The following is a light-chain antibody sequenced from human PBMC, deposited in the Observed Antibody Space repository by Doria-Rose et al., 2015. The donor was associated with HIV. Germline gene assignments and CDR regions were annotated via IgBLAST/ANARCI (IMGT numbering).Light chain of an antibody. Sequence: TQSPGTLSLSPGERATLSCRASQSFSSNYLAWYQQKPGQAPSHLIYDESTRATGIPDRFSASGSGTDFTLTINRLEPEDFALYYCHQYGTSWTFGQGTKVEI. CDR2: DES. CDR1: QSFSSNY. J-gene: IGKJ1*01. V-gene: IGKV3-20*01. CDR3: HQYGTSWT.